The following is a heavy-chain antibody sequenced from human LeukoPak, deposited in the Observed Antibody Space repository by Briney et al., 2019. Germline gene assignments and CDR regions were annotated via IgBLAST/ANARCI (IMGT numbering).Heavy chain of an antibody. CDR3: ARADLEEAPGYYYYYGMDA. CDR2: IYYSGST. D-gene: IGHD3-16*01. CDR1: GGSISSGGYY. Sequence: PSETLSLTCTVSGGSISSGGYYWSWIRQHPGKGLEWIGYIYYSGSTYYNPSLKSRVTISVDTSKNQFSLKLSSVTAADTAVYYCARADLEEAPGYYYYYGMDAWGQGTTVTVSS. V-gene: IGHV4-31*03. J-gene: IGHJ6*02.